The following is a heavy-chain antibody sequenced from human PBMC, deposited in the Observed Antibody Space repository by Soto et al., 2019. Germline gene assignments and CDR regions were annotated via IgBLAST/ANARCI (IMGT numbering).Heavy chain of an antibody. CDR1: GYSFTPYT. Sequence: QVQVVQSGAEVKKPGASVKVSCKSSGYSFTPYTMNWVRQAPGQGLEWMGWINTGNGDTKYSQKFQGRVTITRDTSASIAYMELSSLRSEDTAVYYCARVTDADDWGAFDYWGQGTLVTVSS. CDR3: ARVTDADDWGAFDY. D-gene: IGHD3-16*01. CDR2: INTGNGDT. V-gene: IGHV1-3*04. J-gene: IGHJ4*02.